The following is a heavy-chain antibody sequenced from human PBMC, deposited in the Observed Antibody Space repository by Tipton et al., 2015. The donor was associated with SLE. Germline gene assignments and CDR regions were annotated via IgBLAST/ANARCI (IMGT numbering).Heavy chain of an antibody. J-gene: IGHJ4*01. V-gene: IGHV4-34*01. CDR2: TNPSGNT. Sequence: LRLSCAVYGGSFSGYSWSWIRQPPGKGLEWIGQTNPSGNTNYNPSLKSRVTISVDTSNNQLSLKLTSVTAADTAVYYCARGAKERITLVRVRPHYVDYWGQGSLVTVSS. CDR1: GGSFSGYS. D-gene: IGHD3-10*01. CDR3: ARGAKERITLVRVRPHYVDY.